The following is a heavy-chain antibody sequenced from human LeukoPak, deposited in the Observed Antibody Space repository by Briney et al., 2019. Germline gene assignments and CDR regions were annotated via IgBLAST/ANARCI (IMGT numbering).Heavy chain of an antibody. CDR1: GFTFEDYA. CDR3: AKDLPQYYDFWSGYYGGFDY. CDR2: ISGNGNNI. J-gene: IGHJ4*02. Sequence: GGSLRLSCAASGFTFEDYAMHWVRQGQGKGLEWVSLISGNGNNIYYADSVKGRFTISRDNSKNSLYLQMNSLRTEDTALYYCAKDLPQYYDFWSGYYGGFDYWGQGTLVTVSS. D-gene: IGHD3-3*01. V-gene: IGHV3-43*02.